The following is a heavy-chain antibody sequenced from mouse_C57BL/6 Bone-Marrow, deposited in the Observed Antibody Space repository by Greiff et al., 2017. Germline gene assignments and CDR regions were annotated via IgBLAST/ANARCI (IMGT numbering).Heavy chain of an antibody. V-gene: IGHV1-55*01. J-gene: IGHJ2*01. Sequence: QVQLQQPGAELVKPGASVKMSCKASGYTFTSYWITWVKQRPGQGLEWIGDIYPGSGSTNYNEKFKSKATLTVDTSSSTAFMQLRSLTSEDSAFYYFASATMVTTTGYYFDYWGQGTTLTVSS. D-gene: IGHD2-2*01. CDR3: ASATMVTTTGYYFDY. CDR2: IYPGSGST. CDR1: GYTFTSYW.